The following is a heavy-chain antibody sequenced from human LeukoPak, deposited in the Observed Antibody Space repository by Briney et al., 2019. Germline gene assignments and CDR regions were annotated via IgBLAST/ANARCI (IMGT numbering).Heavy chain of an antibody. D-gene: IGHD3-10*01. Sequence: GESLKISCKGSGYSFTSFWIAWVRQMPGKGLEWLGIICPGDSDTTYSPSFQGQVTISAAKSISTAYLQWTSLKASDTAMYYCARSTSLRGGIVDYWGPGTLVTVSS. CDR2: ICPGDSDT. CDR3: ARSTSLRGGIVDY. J-gene: IGHJ4*02. V-gene: IGHV5-51*01. CDR1: GYSFTSFW.